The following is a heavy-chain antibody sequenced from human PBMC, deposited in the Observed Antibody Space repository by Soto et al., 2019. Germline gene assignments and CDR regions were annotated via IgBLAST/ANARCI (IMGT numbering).Heavy chain of an antibody. CDR1: GFTFSSYS. CDR3: AHRTTTVTWWFDP. J-gene: IGHJ5*02. CDR2: ITGSGDLT. Sequence: PGGSLRLSCEASGFTFSSYSMNWVRQAPGKGLEWVSTITGSGDLTYYADSVKGRFTISRDNSKNTLYLQMTNMDPADTATYFCAHRTTTVTWWFDPWGQGTLVTVSS. V-gene: IGHV3-23*01. D-gene: IGHD4-17*01.